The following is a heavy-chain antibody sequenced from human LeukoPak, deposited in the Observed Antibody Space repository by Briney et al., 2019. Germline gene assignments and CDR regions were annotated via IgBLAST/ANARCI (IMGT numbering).Heavy chain of an antibody. CDR1: GGSVSNTC. D-gene: IGHD3-10*01. Sequence: SETLSLTCPVSGGSVSNTCWSWIRQPPGKGLEWIGYIYYSGSTHTNYNPSLKSRATISIDTSKNQFSLKLSSVTAADTAVYYCARDTYYYGSGSYYRVFDYWGQGTLVTVSS. CDR3: ARDTYYYGSGSYYRVFDY. CDR2: IYYSGSTHT. J-gene: IGHJ4*02. V-gene: IGHV4-59*02.